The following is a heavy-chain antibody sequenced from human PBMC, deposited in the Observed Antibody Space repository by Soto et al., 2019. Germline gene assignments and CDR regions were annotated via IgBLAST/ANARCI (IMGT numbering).Heavy chain of an antibody. J-gene: IGHJ3*02. D-gene: IGHD3-22*01. Sequence: SETLSLTCTVSDGSLSSYDWSWIRQPPGNGLEWIGYIYYSGSTNYNPSLKSRVTISVDTSKNQFSLKLSSVTAADTAVYYCARWNTMIQMGFFDIWGQGTMVTVSS. CDR3: ARWNTMIQMGFFDI. CDR1: DGSLSSYD. V-gene: IGHV4-59*01. CDR2: IYYSGST.